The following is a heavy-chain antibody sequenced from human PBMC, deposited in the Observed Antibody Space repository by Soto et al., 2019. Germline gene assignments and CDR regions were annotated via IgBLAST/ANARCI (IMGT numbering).Heavy chain of an antibody. D-gene: IGHD3-22*01. J-gene: IGHJ4*02. Sequence: GGSLRLSCAASGLTFSSYGMHWVRQAPGKGLEWVAVISYDGSNKYYADSVKGRFTISRDNSKNTLYLQMNSLRAEDTAVYYCAKDTPSDYDSSGYYPTALDYWGQGTLVTVSS. CDR2: ISYDGSNK. V-gene: IGHV3-30*18. CDR1: GLTFSSYG. CDR3: AKDTPSDYDSSGYYPTALDY.